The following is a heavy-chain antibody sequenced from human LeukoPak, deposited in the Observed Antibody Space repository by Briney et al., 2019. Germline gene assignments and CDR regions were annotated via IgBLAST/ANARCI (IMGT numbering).Heavy chain of an antibody. D-gene: IGHD3-3*01. Sequence: GGSLRLSCSAYGFTFSDQYMDWVRQAPGKRLEWVARIRNRVNSYTTDYAASVKGRFTISRDDSKNSLYLQMNSLKIEDTAVYYCARGDFKTSWGQGTLVTVSS. CDR2: IRNRVNSYTT. CDR1: GFTFSDQY. CDR3: ARGDFKTS. V-gene: IGHV3-72*01. J-gene: IGHJ5*02.